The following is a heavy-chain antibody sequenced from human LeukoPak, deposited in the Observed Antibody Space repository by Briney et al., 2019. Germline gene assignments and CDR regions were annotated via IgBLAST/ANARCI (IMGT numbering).Heavy chain of an antibody. J-gene: IGHJ3*02. D-gene: IGHD3-3*01. CDR1: GGSISSYY. CDR3: ARGVWSGYYKVLGAFDI. CDR2: IYYSGSA. V-gene: IGHV4-59*01. Sequence: SETLSLTCTVSGGSISSYYWSWIRQPPGKGLEWIGYIYYSGSANYNPSLKSRVTMSVDTSKNQFSLKLSSVTAADTAVYYCARGVWSGYYKVLGAFDIWCQGTMVTVSS.